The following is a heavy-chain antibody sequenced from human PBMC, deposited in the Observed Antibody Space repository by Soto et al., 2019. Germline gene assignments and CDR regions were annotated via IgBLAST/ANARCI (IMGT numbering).Heavy chain of an antibody. D-gene: IGHD2-2*01. CDR3: ARDRSIVVVPAADKDYYYGMDV. V-gene: IGHV1-18*04. CDR2: ISAYNGNT. CDR1: GYTFTSYG. J-gene: IGHJ6*02. Sequence: GASVKVSCKASGYTFTSYGISWVRQAPGQGLEWMGWISAYNGNTNYAQKLQGRVTMTTDTSTSTAYMELRSLRSDDTAVYYSARDRSIVVVPAADKDYYYGMDVWGQGTTVTVSS.